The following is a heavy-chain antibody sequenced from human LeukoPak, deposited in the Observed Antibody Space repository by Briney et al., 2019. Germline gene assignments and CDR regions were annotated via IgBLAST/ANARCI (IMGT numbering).Heavy chain of an antibody. Sequence: GASVKVSCKASGYTFTSYYMHWVRQAPGQGLEWVGRINPNSGGTNYVQKFQGRVTMTRDTSISTAYMELRSLRSDDTAVYYCARLMTTVTTPTTYWFDPWGQGTLVTVSS. CDR3: ARLMTTVTTPTTYWFDP. CDR1: GYTFTSYY. CDR2: INPNSGGT. J-gene: IGHJ5*02. V-gene: IGHV1-2*02. D-gene: IGHD4-17*01.